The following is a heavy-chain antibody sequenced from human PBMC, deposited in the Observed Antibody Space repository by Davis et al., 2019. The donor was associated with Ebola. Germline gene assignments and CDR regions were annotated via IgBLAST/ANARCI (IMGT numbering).Heavy chain of an antibody. D-gene: IGHD3-9*01. CDR3: ARVLSDILGYGMDV. V-gene: IGHV3-7*03. J-gene: IGHJ6*02. CDR2: IKQDGSEK. CDR1: GFPFSSYW. Sequence: GGSLRLSCAASGFPFSSYWMSWVRQAPGKGLEWVANIKQDGSEKYYVDSVKGRFTISRDNAKNSLYLQMNSLRAEDTAVYYCARVLSDILGYGMDVWGQGTTVTVSS.